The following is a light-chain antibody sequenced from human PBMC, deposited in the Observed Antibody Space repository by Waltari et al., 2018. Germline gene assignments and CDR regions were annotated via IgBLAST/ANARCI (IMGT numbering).Light chain of an antibody. J-gene: IGKJ2*01. Sequence: DIQMTQSPSSLSASVGDRVTITCRASKRISSYLNWYQQKPGKAPKLLIYAASNLQGGVPSMFSGGVSATDFTLAINNLQPEDFATYYCQQSYTTPYTFGQGTKLEI. CDR2: AAS. CDR3: QQSYTTPYT. CDR1: KRISSY. V-gene: IGKV1-39*01.